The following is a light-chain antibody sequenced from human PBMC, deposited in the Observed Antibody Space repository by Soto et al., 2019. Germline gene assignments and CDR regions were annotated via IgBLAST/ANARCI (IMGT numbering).Light chain of an antibody. CDR1: QNISTY. CDR2: DAS. V-gene: IGKV1-39*01. CDR3: HQSDSTPYT. Sequence: DIQMTQSPSSLSASVGDRVTITCRASQNISTYLNGYQQKPWKAPRLLSYDASSLLSGVTSRFSGSGSGRDVTITIASLQPEDVSTYYCHQSDSTPYTCGQGPKVEI. J-gene: IGKJ2*01.